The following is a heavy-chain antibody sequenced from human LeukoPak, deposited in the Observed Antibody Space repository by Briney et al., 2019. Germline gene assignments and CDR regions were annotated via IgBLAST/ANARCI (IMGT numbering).Heavy chain of an antibody. CDR1: GYTFTSYG. CDR2: ISAYNGNT. J-gene: IGHJ3*02. V-gene: IGHV1-18*01. CDR3: ARGPTGDYLGAFDI. D-gene: IGHD7-27*01. Sequence: GASVKVSCKASGYTFTSYGISWVRQAPGQGLEWMGWISAYNGNTNFAQKLQGRVTMTTDTSTSTAYMELRSLRSDDTAVYYCARGPTGDYLGAFDIWGQGTMVTVSS.